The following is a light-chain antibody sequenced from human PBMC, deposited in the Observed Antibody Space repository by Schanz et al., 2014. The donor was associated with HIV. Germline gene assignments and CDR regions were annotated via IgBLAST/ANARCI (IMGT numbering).Light chain of an antibody. CDR1: QSLSSY. J-gene: IGKJ4*01. CDR3: QQYDNWPPLT. CDR2: DAS. V-gene: IGKV3-15*01. Sequence: EIVLTQSPGTLSLSPGDRATLSCRASQSLSSYLAWYQQRPGQAPGLLIYDASTRATGIPARFSGSGSGTEFTLTISSLQSEDFVVYYCQQYDNWPPLTFGGGTKVEIK.